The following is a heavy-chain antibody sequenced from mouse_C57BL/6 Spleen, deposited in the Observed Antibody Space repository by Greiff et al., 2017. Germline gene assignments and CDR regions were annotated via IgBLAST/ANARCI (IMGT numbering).Heavy chain of an antibody. CDR3: ARAGTTVVNWYFDV. CDR1: GYTFTSYW. V-gene: IGHV1-55*01. D-gene: IGHD1-1*01. CDR2: IYPGSGST. Sequence: QVQLQQPGAELVKPGASVKMSCKASGYTFTSYWITWVKQRPGQGLEWIGDIYPGSGSTNYNEKFKSKATLTVDTSSSTAYMQLSSLTSEDSAVYNCARAGTTVVNWYFDVWGTGTTVTVSS. J-gene: IGHJ1*03.